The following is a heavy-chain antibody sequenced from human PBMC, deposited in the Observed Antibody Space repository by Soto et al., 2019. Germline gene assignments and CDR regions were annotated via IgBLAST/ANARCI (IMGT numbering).Heavy chain of an antibody. CDR1: GFTFSSFS. J-gene: IGHJ4*02. D-gene: IGHD6-19*01. CDR2: ISYDGSTK. Sequence: QVQLVESGGGVVQPGRSLRLSCAASGFTFSSFSLHWVRQAPGKGLECLALISYDGSTKYNADSVKGRFTVSRDNSNNTLCLQLSSLRPEDTAVYYCARTTTVAGTPEFDYWGQGTLVTVSS. V-gene: IGHV3-30-3*01. CDR3: ARTTTVAGTPEFDY.